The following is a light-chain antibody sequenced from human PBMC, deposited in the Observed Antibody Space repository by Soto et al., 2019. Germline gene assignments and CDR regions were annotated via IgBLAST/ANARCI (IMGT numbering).Light chain of an antibody. Sequence: DIQMTQSPSTLSASVGDRVTITCRDSQSISNWLAWYQQKPGKAPKIMIYDASSLESGVPSRFSGSGSGTEFSLTISSLQPDDFATYDCQQYNTYSYAFGQGTKLEI. CDR2: DAS. CDR1: QSISNW. V-gene: IGKV1-5*01. J-gene: IGKJ2*01. CDR3: QQYNTYSYA.